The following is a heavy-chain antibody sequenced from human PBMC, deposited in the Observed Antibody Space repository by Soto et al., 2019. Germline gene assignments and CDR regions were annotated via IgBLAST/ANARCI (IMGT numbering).Heavy chain of an antibody. J-gene: IGHJ6*02. Sequence: SETLSLTCAVYGGSFSGYYWSWIRQPPGKGLEWIGEINHSGSTNYNPSLKSRVTISVDTSKNQFSLKLSSVTAADTAVYYCARSLGDCSSTSCPVTYYYYYGMDVWGQGTTVTVSS. CDR2: INHSGST. CDR1: GGSFSGYY. V-gene: IGHV4-34*01. CDR3: ARSLGDCSSTSCPVTYYYYYGMDV. D-gene: IGHD2-2*01.